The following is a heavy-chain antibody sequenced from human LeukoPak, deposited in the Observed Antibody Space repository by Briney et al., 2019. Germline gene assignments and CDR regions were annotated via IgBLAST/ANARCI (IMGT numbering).Heavy chain of an antibody. CDR2: IYYSGST. CDR1: GGSISSYY. J-gene: IGHJ5*02. Sequence: SETLSLTCTVSGGSISSYYWSWIRQPPGKGLEWIGYIYYSGSTNYNPFLKSRVTISVDTSKNQFSLKLSSVTAADRAVYYCAREWESWFDPWGQGTLVTVSS. D-gene: IGHD1-26*01. V-gene: IGHV4-59*01. CDR3: AREWESWFDP.